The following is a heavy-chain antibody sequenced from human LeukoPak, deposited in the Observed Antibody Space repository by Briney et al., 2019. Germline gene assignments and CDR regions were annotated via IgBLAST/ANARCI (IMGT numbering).Heavy chain of an antibody. V-gene: IGHV3-23*01. D-gene: IGHD6-6*01. CDR3: AKAGYRGSSVNYFDY. Sequence: GGSLRLSCAPSGFTFSSYAMSWVRQAPGMGLEWLSAISGSGGNTYYADSVKGRFTLSRDNSQNTLSLQMNSQRAEDTAVYFCAKAGYRGSSVNYFDYWGQGTLVTVSS. CDR2: ISGSGGNT. CDR1: GFTFSSYA. J-gene: IGHJ4*02.